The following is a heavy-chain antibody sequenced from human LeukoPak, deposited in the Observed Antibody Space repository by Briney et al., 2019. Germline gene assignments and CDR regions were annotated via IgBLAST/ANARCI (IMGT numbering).Heavy chain of an antibody. V-gene: IGHV1-2*02. CDR3: ARMGQGGSLPTRKLLSGAFDI. J-gene: IGHJ3*02. CDR2: INPNSGGT. D-gene: IGHD1-26*01. CDR1: GYTFTGYY. Sequence: ASVKVSCKASGYTFTGYYMHWVRQAPGQGLEWMGWINPNSGGTNYAQKFQGRVTMTRDTSISTAYMELSRLRSDDTAVYCCARMGQGGSLPTRKLLSGAFDIWGQGTMVTVSS.